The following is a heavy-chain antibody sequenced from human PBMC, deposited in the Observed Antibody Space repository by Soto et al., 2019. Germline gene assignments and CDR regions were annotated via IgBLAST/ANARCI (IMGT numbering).Heavy chain of an antibody. CDR2: IKQDGSEK. D-gene: IGHD2-15*01. Sequence: GGSLRLSCAASGFTFSSYWMSWVRQAPGKGLEWVANIKQDGSEKYYVDSVKGRFTISRDNAKNSLYLQMNSLRAEDTAVYYCARNREYLGYTYYYMDVWGKGTTVTVSS. CDR3: ARNREYLGYTYYYMDV. J-gene: IGHJ6*03. V-gene: IGHV3-7*01. CDR1: GFTFSSYW.